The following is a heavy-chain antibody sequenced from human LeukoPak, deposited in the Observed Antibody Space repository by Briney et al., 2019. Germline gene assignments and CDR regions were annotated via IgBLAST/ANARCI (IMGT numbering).Heavy chain of an antibody. Sequence: GGSLRLSRAVSGFTFSGFWMSWSRQAPGKGLEWVASINHNGNVNYYVDSVKGRFTISRDNAKNSLYLQMSNLRAEDTAVYFCARGGGLDVWGQGATVTVSS. D-gene: IGHD3-16*01. CDR2: INHNGNVN. J-gene: IGHJ6*02. V-gene: IGHV3-7*03. CDR3: ARGGGLDV. CDR1: GFTFSGFW.